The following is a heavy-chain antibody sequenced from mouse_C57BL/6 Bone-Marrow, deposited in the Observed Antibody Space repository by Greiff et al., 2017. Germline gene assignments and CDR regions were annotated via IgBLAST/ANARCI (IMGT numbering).Heavy chain of an antibody. D-gene: IGHD2-5*01. CDR2: IYPRDGST. Sequence: VQLQQSGPELVKPGASVTLSCKASGYTFTSYDINWVKQRPGQGLEWIGWIYPRDGSTKYNEKFKGKATLTVDTSSITAYMELHSLTSEDSAVYFCAAYYSNSFYYAMDYWGQGTSVTVSS. V-gene: IGHV1-85*01. CDR1: GYTFTSYD. CDR3: AAYYSNSFYYAMDY. J-gene: IGHJ4*01.